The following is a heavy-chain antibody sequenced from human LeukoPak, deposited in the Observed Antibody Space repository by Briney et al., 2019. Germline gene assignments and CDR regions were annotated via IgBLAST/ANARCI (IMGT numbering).Heavy chain of an antibody. CDR1: GYTFTSYG. V-gene: IGHV1-18*01. J-gene: IGHJ5*02. D-gene: IGHD6-13*01. Sequence: ASVKVSCKASGYTFTSYGISWVRQAPGQGLEWMGWISAYNGNTNYAQKLQGRVTMTTDTSTSTAYMELSSLRSEDTAVYYCARAGYSSSWYFVDPWGQGTLVTVSS. CDR2: ISAYNGNT. CDR3: ARAGYSSSWYFVDP.